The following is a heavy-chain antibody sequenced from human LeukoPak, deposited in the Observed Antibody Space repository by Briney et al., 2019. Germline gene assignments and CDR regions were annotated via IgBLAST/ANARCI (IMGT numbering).Heavy chain of an antibody. CDR2: IIPIFGTA. J-gene: IGHJ4*02. D-gene: IGHD3-22*01. CDR1: GGTFSSYA. V-gene: IGHV1-69*05. CDR3: TKNYYDSSGYYGLTD. Sequence: ASVKVSCMASGGTFSSYAISWVRQAPGQGLEWMGGIIPIFGTANYAQKFQGRVTITTDESTSTAYMELSSLRSEDTAVYYCTKNYYDSSGYYGLTDWGQGILVTVSS.